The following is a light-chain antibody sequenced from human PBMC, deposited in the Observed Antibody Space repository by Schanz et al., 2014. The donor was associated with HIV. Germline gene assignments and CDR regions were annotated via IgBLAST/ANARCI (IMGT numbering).Light chain of an antibody. CDR3: QRLNGYPLI. CDR2: QAS. Sequence: IQMTQSPSTVSTSVGDRVTITCRASQTIGRLVAWYQQKPGRAPKLLIYQASILETGVPSRFSGSGSGTSFTLTITSLQPEDFGTFYCQRLNGYPLIFGGGTKVEIK. CDR1: QTIGRL. V-gene: IGKV1-5*03. J-gene: IGKJ4*01.